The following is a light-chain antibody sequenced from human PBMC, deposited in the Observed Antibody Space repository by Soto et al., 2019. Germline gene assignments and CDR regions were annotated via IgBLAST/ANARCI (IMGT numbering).Light chain of an antibody. V-gene: IGKV3-15*01. J-gene: IGKJ5*01. CDR3: QQYNNWPPIN. Sequence: EIVMTQSPATLSVSPVEIANLSFSASQSVSILLALYQQTPGQAPRLLIHGATTRATGIPARFSGSGSGTEFTLTIRSLQSEDFAVYYCQQYNNWPPINCGQGTRREIK. CDR2: GAT. CDR1: QSVSIL.